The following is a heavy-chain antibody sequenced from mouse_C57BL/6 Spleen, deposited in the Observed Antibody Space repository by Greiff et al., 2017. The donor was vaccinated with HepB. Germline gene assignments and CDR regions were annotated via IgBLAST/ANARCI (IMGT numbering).Heavy chain of an antibody. CDR3: AKEEGLITTVVAD. J-gene: IGHJ2*01. Sequence: QVQLQQSGAELAKPGASVKLSCTASGYTFTSSWMHWVKQRPGQGLEWIGYITPSSGYTKYNQKFKDKATLTADKSSSPAYMQLSSLTYEDSAVYYWAKEEGLITTVVADWGQGTTLTVSS. V-gene: IGHV1-7*01. CDR2: ITPSSGYT. D-gene: IGHD1-1*01. CDR1: GYTFTSSW.